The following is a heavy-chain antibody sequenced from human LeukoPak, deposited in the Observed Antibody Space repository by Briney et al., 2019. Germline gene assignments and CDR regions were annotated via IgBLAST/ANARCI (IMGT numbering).Heavy chain of an antibody. D-gene: IGHD1-26*01. CDR1: GFTFSTYW. Sequence: GGSLRLSCAASGFTFSTYWLSWVRQAPGKGLEWVANIKQDGSEKYYVDSVRGRFTISRDNAKNSLYLQMNTLRAGDTATYYCARSPLKWELPGYWGQGTLVTVSS. CDR2: IKQDGSEK. V-gene: IGHV3-7*01. J-gene: IGHJ4*02. CDR3: ARSPLKWELPGY.